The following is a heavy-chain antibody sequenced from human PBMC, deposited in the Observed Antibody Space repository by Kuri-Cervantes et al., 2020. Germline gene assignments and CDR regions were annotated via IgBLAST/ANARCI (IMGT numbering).Heavy chain of an antibody. J-gene: IGHJ4*02. CDR3: ARGPSGDYVWGSYRYPY. V-gene: IGHV3-7*04. CDR2: IKEDGSDK. CDR1: GFTFSSYF. D-gene: IGHD3-16*02. Sequence: GESLKISCVASGFTFSSYFMSWVRQAPGQGLEWVANIKEDGSDKYYVDSVKGRFTISRDNAKNSLYLQMNSLRAEDTAVYYCARGPSGDYVWGSYRYPYWGQGTLVTVSS.